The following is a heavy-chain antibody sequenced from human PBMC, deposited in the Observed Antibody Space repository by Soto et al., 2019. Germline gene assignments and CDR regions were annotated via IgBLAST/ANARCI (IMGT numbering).Heavy chain of an antibody. CDR3: ATDFWPAVYGAPYYGRDV. J-gene: IGHJ6*02. V-gene: IGHV3-48*02. CDR1: GFTFSTYS. Sequence: EVQLVESGGGLVQPGGSLRLSCAASGFTFSTYSMNWVRQAPGKGLEWVSYISSSSSTLYYADSVKGRFTLSRDTAKNSLYLQMNSLRDEDTALYYCATDFWPAVYGAPYYGRDVWGQGTTVSVSS. CDR2: ISSSSSTL. D-gene: IGHD3-3*01.